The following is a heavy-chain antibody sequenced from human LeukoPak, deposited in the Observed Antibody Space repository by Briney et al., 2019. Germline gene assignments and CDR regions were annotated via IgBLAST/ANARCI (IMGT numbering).Heavy chain of an antibody. D-gene: IGHD2/OR15-2a*01. CDR1: GFTFSDYY. V-gene: IGHV4-59*01. J-gene: IGHJ5*02. CDR3: ARFYRGP. Sequence: PGGSLRLSCAASGFTFSDYYMSWIRQPPGKGLEWIGYIYYSGSTNYNPSLKSRVTISVDTSKNQFSLKLSSVTAADTAVYYCARFYRGPWGQGTLVTVSS. CDR2: IYYSGST.